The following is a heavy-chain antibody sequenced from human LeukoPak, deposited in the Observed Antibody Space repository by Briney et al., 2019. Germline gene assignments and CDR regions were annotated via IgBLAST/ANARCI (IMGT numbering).Heavy chain of an antibody. CDR2: ISSSSSYT. CDR3: AGITMVRGEERTFDY. Sequence: GGSLRLSCAASGFTFSSYSMNWVRQAPGKGLEWVSSISSSSSYTYYADSVKGRFTISRDNAKNSLYLQISSLRAEDTAVYYCAGITMVRGEERTFDYWGQGTLVTVSS. CDR1: GFTFSSYS. D-gene: IGHD3-10*01. J-gene: IGHJ4*02. V-gene: IGHV3-21*01.